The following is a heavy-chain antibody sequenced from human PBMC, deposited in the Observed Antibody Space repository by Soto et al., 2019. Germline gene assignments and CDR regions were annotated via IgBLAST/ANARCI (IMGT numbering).Heavy chain of an antibody. J-gene: IGHJ6*02. V-gene: IGHV1-3*01. CDR2: INAGNGNT. Sequence: GASVKVSCKASGYTFTSYAMHWVRQAPGQRLEWMGWINAGNGNTKYSQKFQGRVTITRDTSASTAYMELSSLRSEDTAVYYCARGTIALAAPDVWGQGTTVTVSS. CDR1: GYTFTSYA. CDR3: ARGTIALAAPDV. D-gene: IGHD6-13*01.